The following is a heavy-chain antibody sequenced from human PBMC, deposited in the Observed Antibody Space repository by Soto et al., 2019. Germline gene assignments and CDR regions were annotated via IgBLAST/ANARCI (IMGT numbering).Heavy chain of an antibody. J-gene: IGHJ4*02. CDR3: ARSSQYSYDSSEGNFDS. D-gene: IGHD3-22*01. CDR1: GGSINSGAHY. Sequence: SETLSLTCTVSGGSINSGAHYWSWLRQHPGKGLEWIGYIYYSGSTNYNPSLKSRVTISVDKSKNQFSLKLSSVTAADTAVYYCARSSQYSYDSSEGNFDSWGRGTLVTVSS. V-gene: IGHV4-31*03. CDR2: IYYSGST.